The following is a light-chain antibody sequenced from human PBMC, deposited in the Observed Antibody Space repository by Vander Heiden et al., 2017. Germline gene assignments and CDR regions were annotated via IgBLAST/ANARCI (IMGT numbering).Light chain of an antibody. V-gene: IGKV3-11*01. Sequence: ELVLTQSPATRSLSPGEGATLSCRASQSVSSYLAWYQHKPGQAPRLLIYEASNRATGSPGRFSGTGSGTEFTLTISSLEPEDSAVYYCQHRSGWLPGTFGPGTKVEIK. CDR3: QHRSGWLPGT. J-gene: IGKJ1*01. CDR2: EAS. CDR1: QSVSSY.